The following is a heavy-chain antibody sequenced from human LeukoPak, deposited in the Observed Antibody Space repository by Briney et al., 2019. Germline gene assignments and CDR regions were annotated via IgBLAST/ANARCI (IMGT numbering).Heavy chain of an antibody. CDR2: ISAYNGNT. CDR1: GYTFTSYG. Sequence: ASVKVSCKASGYTFTSYGISWVRQAPGQGLEWMGWISAYNGNTNYAQKFQGRVTITADESTSTAYMELSSLRSEDTAVYYCASYPGTSAEYFQHWGQGTLVTVSS. D-gene: IGHD1-1*01. V-gene: IGHV1-18*01. J-gene: IGHJ1*01. CDR3: ASYPGTSAEYFQH.